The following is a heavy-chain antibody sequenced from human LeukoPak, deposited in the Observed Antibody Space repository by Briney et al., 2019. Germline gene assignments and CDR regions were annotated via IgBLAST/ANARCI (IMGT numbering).Heavy chain of an antibody. CDR3: ARWGIAAAGTLGYMDV. J-gene: IGHJ6*03. D-gene: IGHD6-13*01. V-gene: IGHV4-61*02. CDR2: IYTSGST. Sequence: SETLSLTCTVSGGSISSGSYYWSWIRQPAGKGLEWIGRIYTSGSTNYNPSLKSLVTISVDTSKNQFSLKLSSVTAADTAVYYCARWGIAAAGTLGYMDVWGKGTTVTVSS. CDR1: GGSISSGSYY.